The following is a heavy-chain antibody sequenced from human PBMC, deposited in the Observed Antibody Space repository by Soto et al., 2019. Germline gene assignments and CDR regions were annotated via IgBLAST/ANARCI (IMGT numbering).Heavy chain of an antibody. CDR2: IYYSGST. CDR3: ARARAYGWFDP. Sequence: SETLSLTCTVSGGSISSYYWSWIRQPPGKGLEWIGYIYYSGSTNYNPSLKSRVTISVDTSKNQFSLKLSSVTAADTAVYYCARARAYGWFDPWGQGTLVTVSS. D-gene: IGHD3-10*01. CDR1: GGSISSYY. J-gene: IGHJ5*02. V-gene: IGHV4-59*01.